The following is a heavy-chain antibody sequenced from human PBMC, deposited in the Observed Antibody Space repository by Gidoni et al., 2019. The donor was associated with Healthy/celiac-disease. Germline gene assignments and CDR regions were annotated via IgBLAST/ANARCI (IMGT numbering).Heavy chain of an antibody. CDR3: AREAFYYAFDI. D-gene: IGHD3-10*01. CDR1: GCSISSGGYS. V-gene: IGHV4-30-2*01. CDR2: IYHSGST. J-gene: IGHJ3*02. Sequence: QLQLQESGSGLVKPSQTLSLTCAVSGCSISSGGYSWSWIRQPPGKGLEWIGYIYHSGSTYYNPSLKSRVTISVDRSKNQFSLKLSSWTAADTAVYYCAREAFYYAFDIWGQGTMVTVSS.